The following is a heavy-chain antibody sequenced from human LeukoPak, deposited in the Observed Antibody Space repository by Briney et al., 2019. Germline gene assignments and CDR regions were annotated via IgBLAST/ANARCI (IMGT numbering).Heavy chain of an antibody. CDR3: AKVRGPVRNGPGSTSCYKRYYGMDV. Sequence: GGSLRLSCAASGFTFSSYAMSWVRQAPGKGLEWVSAISGSGGSTYYADSVKGRFTISRDNSKNTLYLQMNSLRAEDTAVYYCAKVRGPVRNGPGSTSCYKRYYGMDVWGQGTTVTVSS. V-gene: IGHV3-23*01. CDR2: ISGSGGST. CDR1: GFTFSSYA. D-gene: IGHD2-2*02. J-gene: IGHJ6*02.